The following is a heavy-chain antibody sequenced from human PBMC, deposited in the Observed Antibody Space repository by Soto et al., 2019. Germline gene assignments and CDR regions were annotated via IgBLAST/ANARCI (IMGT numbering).Heavy chain of an antibody. CDR3: AKDLAGRDGYNYPDY. Sequence: GGSLRLSCAASGFTFSSYGMHWVRQAPGKGLEWVAVISYDGSNKYYADSVKGRFTISRDNSKNTLYLQMNSLRAEDTAVYYCAKDLAGRDGYNYPDYWGQGTLVTVSS. CDR2: ISYDGSNK. J-gene: IGHJ4*02. CDR1: GFTFSSYG. V-gene: IGHV3-30*18. D-gene: IGHD5-12*01.